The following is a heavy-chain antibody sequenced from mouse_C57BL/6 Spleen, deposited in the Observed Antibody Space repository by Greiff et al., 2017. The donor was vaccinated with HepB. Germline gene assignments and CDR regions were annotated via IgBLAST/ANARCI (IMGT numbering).Heavy chain of an antibody. CDR3: ARSDDCYYLYWYFDV. J-gene: IGHJ1*03. Sequence: VQLQQSGAELVMPGASVKLSCKASGYTFTSYWMHWVKQRPGQGLEWIGEIDPSDSYTNYNQKFKGKSTLTVDKSSRTAYMQLSSLTSEDYSVYYCARSDDCYYLYWYFDVWGTGTTVTVSS. CDR1: GYTFTSYW. D-gene: IGHD2-3*01. CDR2: IDPSDSYT. V-gene: IGHV1-69*01.